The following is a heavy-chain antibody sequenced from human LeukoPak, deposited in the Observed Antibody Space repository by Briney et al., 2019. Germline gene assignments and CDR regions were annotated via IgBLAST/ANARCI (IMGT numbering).Heavy chain of an antibody. V-gene: IGHV3-48*01. Sequence: GGSLRLSCAASGFTFSSYSMNWVRQAPGKGLEWVSYISSSSSTIYCADSVKGRFTISRDNAKNSLYLQMNSLRAEDTAVYYCARGLDPWGQGTLVTVSS. J-gene: IGHJ5*02. CDR1: GFTFSSYS. CDR3: ARGLDP. CDR2: ISSSSSTI.